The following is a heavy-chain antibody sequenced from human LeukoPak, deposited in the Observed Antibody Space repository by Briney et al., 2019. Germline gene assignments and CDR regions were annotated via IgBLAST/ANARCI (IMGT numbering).Heavy chain of an antibody. Sequence: GGSLRLSCAASGFTFSSYSMNWVRQAPGKGLECVANVNEDGSEKYYADSVKGRFTISRDNAKNSLYLQVNSLRAEDTAVYYCARRGSLDCWGQGTLVAVSS. J-gene: IGHJ4*02. CDR1: GFTFSSYS. V-gene: IGHV3-7*01. CDR3: ARRGSLDC. CDR2: VNEDGSEK.